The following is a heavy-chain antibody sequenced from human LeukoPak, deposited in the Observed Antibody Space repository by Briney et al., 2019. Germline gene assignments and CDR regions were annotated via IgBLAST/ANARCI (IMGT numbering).Heavy chain of an antibody. CDR2: IYYSGST. Sequence: SETLSLTCTVSGGSISRGGYYWSWIRQHPGKGLEWIGYIYYSGSTYYNPSLKSRVTISVDTSKNQFSLKLSSVTAADTAVYYCARELAVAAPRLDYWGQGTLVTVSS. V-gene: IGHV4-31*03. CDR3: ARELAVAAPRLDY. CDR1: GGSISRGGYY. J-gene: IGHJ4*02. D-gene: IGHD6-19*01.